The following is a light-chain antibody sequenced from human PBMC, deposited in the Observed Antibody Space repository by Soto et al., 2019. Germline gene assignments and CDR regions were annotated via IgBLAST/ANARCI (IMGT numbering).Light chain of an antibody. CDR1: QIIDTF. CDR3: QQTYSTLALT. CDR2: GAS. J-gene: IGKJ4*01. Sequence: DIQITQSPFSLASSVGDRVTVSCRSSQIIDTFLNWYRHKPGKAPELLIFGASRLHSGVPSRFSGGGSGTEFTLNISSLQPEDFATYYCQQTYSTLALTFGGGTKVDI. V-gene: IGKV1-39*01.